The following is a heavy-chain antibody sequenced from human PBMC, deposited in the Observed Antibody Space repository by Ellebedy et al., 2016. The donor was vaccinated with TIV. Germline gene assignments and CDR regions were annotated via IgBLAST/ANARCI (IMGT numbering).Heavy chain of an antibody. CDR1: GYSFTSYW. Sequence: GGSLRLSCKASGYSFTSYWIGWVRQMPGKGLEWMGIIYPGDSDTRYSPSFQGQVTISADKSISTAYLQWSSLKASDTAMYYCATQRIAAAGRSEGGFDYWGQGTLVTVSS. J-gene: IGHJ4*02. CDR3: ATQRIAAAGRSEGGFDY. D-gene: IGHD6-13*01. V-gene: IGHV5-51*01. CDR2: IYPGDSDT.